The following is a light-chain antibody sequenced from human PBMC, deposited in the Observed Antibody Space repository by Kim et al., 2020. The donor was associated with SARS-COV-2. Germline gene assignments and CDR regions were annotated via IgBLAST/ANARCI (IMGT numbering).Light chain of an antibody. CDR1: QGIANG. V-gene: IGKV1-13*02. J-gene: IGKJ4*01. CDR2: DAS. Sequence: AIQLTQSPSSLSASVGDRVTITCRASQGIANGLAWYQQKPGNAPQLLIYDASNLKSGVPSRFSGSGSGTDFTLTISSLQPEDFAVYYCQQFYGFPLTFAGGTKVDIK. CDR3: QQFYGFPLT.